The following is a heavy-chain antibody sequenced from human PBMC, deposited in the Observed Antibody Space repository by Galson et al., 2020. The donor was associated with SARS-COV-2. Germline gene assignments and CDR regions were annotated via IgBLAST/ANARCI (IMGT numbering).Heavy chain of an antibody. J-gene: IGHJ4*02. CDR3: ARIDSSGCRGNY. CDR2: IDWDGDR. D-gene: IGHD6-19*01. Sequence: SGPTLVKPTQTLTLTCTFSGFSLSTSGVCVNWIRQPPGKALEWLARIDWDGDRYYSTSLKTRLTISKDTSKNQVVLTMTSMDPVDTATYYCARIDSSGCRGNYWGQGTLVTVSS. CDR1: GFSLSTSGVC. V-gene: IGHV2-70*11.